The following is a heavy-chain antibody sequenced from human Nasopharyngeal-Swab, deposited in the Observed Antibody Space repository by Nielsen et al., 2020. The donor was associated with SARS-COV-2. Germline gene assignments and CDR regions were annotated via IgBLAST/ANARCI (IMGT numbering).Heavy chain of an antibody. CDR2: IKEDGSER. J-gene: IGHJ4*02. CDR3: ARNLLEFIALDY. V-gene: IGHV3-7*01. D-gene: IGHD1-1*01. CDR1: GFSFRSYW. Sequence: GESLKISCAASGFSFRSYWVSWFRQAPGKGLEWVANIKEDGSERNYGDSVKGRFTISRDNARNSVYLQMYSLRAEDTATYYCARNLLEFIALDYWGQGTLVTVSS.